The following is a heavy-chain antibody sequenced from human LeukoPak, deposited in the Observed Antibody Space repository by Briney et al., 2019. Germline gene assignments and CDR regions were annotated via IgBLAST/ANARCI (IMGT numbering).Heavy chain of an antibody. D-gene: IGHD3-22*01. Sequence: SETLSLTCAVYGGSLSGYYWSWIRQPLGKGLEWIGEINHSGSTNYNPSLKSRVTISVDTSKNQFSLKLSSVTAADTAVYYCARGQKRYYYDSSGYPLKSWGQGTLVTVSS. J-gene: IGHJ4*02. CDR2: INHSGST. CDR1: GGSLSGYY. V-gene: IGHV4-34*01. CDR3: ARGQKRYYYDSSGYPLKS.